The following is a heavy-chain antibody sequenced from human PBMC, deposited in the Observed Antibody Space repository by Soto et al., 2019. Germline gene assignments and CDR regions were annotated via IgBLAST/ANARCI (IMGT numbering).Heavy chain of an antibody. CDR3: ARQELVWGAYHRSAWFDP. V-gene: IGHV3-53*02. CDR2: IYSGGST. D-gene: IGHD3-16*01. Sequence: EVQLVETGGGLIQPGGSLRLSCAASGFTVSSNYMSWVRQAPGKGLEWVSVIYSGGSTYYADSVKGRFTISRDNSKNTFYLQMNSLGAEDTAVYYCARQELVWGAYHRSAWFDPWGQGTLVTVSS. J-gene: IGHJ5*02. CDR1: GFTVSSNY.